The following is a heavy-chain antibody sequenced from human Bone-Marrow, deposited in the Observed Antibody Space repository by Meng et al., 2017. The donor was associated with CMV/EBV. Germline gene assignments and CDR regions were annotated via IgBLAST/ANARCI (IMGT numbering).Heavy chain of an antibody. J-gene: IGHJ5*02. CDR3: ARRRIAAAGQRMRRWFDP. D-gene: IGHD6-13*01. V-gene: IGHV4-34*01. CDR1: GSFSGSY. Sequence: GSFSGSYWSWIRQPPGKGLEWIGEINHSGSTNYNPSLKSRVTISVDTSKNQFSLKLSSVTAADTAVYYCARRRIAAAGQRMRRWFDPWGQGTLVTVSS. CDR2: INHSGST.